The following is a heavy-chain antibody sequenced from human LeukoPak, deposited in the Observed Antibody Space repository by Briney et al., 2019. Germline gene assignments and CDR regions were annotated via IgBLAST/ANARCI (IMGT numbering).Heavy chain of an antibody. CDR3: AREGLPDYYNYYGMDV. Sequence: GGSLRLSCAASGFTFSSYAMHWVRQAPGKGLEWVAVISYDGSNKYYADSVKGRFTISRDNSKNTLYLQMNSLRAEDTAVYYCAREGLPDYYNYYGMDVWGQGTTVTVSS. CDR1: GFTFSSYA. V-gene: IGHV3-30-3*01. CDR2: ISYDGSNK. J-gene: IGHJ6*02.